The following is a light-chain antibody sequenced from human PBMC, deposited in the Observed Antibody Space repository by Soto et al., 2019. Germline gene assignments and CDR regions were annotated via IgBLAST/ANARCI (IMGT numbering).Light chain of an antibody. CDR3: QQYAHSPRT. Sequence: EVVLTQSPGTLSLSPGDRATLSCRASQSVNSGYLAWYQQKRGLAPRLLIYGASTRTSDIPDRFSGTGFGTEFILTISRLEPEDYAVYFCQQYAHSPRTFGQGTKLEIE. CDR2: GAS. V-gene: IGKV3-20*01. J-gene: IGKJ2*02. CDR1: QSVNSGY.